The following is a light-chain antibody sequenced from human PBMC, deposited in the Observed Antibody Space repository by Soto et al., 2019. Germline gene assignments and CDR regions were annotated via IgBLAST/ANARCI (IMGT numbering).Light chain of an antibody. V-gene: IGKV1-17*01. CDR1: QGIRNG. CDR2: AAS. CDR3: LQHNSYPPWT. J-gene: IGKJ1*01. Sequence: DIQMTQSPSSLSASVGDRVTITCRASQGIRNGLGWYQQKPGKAPKRLIYAASTLQSGVPSRFSGSGAGTEISLTISSLQPDDVFTDYCLQHNSYPPWTFGRGTKVEIK.